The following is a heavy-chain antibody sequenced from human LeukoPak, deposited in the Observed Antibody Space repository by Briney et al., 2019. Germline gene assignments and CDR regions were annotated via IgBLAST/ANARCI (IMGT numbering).Heavy chain of an antibody. CDR2: XXXGGGST. Sequence: GGSLRLSCSMSGFTLSHYAMSWVRQAPGKGXXXXXXXXXGGGSTDYTDSVKGRFTISRDNSKNTLYLQMNSLGAEDTAVYYCAKGHRYCTSGNCNSAVDYWGQGTLVTVSS. CDR1: GFTLSHYA. V-gene: IGHV3-23*01. D-gene: IGHD2-15*01. CDR3: AKGHRYCTSGNCNSAVDY. J-gene: IGHJ4*02.